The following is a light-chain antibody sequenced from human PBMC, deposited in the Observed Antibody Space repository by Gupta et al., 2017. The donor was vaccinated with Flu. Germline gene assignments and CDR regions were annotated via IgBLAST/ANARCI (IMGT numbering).Light chain of an antibody. J-gene: IGKJ1*01. Sequence: TQIPGPLSVSPGDRGNLSCRASQSIGTDIAWYQHRPGQSPRLLINAATSRATGIPARFSGSGSGTEFTLTISSLQSEDVAIYYCQQFNKWPRTFGQGTRVDIK. V-gene: IGKV3D-15*01. CDR2: AAT. CDR3: QQFNKWPRT. CDR1: QSIGTD.